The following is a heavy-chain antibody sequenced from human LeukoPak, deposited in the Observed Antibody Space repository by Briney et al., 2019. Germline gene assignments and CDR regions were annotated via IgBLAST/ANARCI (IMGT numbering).Heavy chain of an antibody. D-gene: IGHD1-26*01. V-gene: IGHV3-20*04. CDR2: INWNGGST. Sequence: RGGSLRLSCAASGFTFDDYGMSWVRQAPGKGLEWVSGINWNGGSTGYADSVKGRFTISRDNAKNSLYLQMNSLRAEDTAVYYCARPRVGATGWFDPWGQGTLVTVSS. CDR3: ARPRVGATGWFDP. J-gene: IGHJ5*02. CDR1: GFTFDDYG.